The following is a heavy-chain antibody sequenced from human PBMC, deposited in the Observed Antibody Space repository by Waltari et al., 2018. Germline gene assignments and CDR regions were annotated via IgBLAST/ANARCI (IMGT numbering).Heavy chain of an antibody. CDR2: INSDGRGT. CDR1: GFTFTTYW. Sequence: EVDLVESGGGLVQPGGSLRLSCAASGFTFTTYWMHWVRQAPGKGLVWVSRINSDGRGTSYADSVQGRYTSSRDNAKNTVFLQMNSLRVDDTAVYYCVRRLDKRRGFDYWGQGTLVTVSS. J-gene: IGHJ4*02. D-gene: IGHD3-16*01. V-gene: IGHV3-74*01. CDR3: VRRLDKRRGFDY.